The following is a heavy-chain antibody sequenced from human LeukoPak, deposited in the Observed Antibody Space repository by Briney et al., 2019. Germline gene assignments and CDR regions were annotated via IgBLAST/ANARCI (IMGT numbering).Heavy chain of an antibody. CDR3: AGSVYDFWSGHYNYGMDV. CDR1: GGSISSYY. V-gene: IGHV4-59*01. D-gene: IGHD3-3*01. CDR2: IYYSGST. J-gene: IGHJ6*02. Sequence: SETLSLTCTVSGGSISSYYWTWIRQPPGKGLEWIGYIYYSGSTNYNPSLKSRVTISVDTSKNQFSLKLSSVTAADTAVYYCAGSVYDFWSGHYNYGMDVWGQGTTVTVSS.